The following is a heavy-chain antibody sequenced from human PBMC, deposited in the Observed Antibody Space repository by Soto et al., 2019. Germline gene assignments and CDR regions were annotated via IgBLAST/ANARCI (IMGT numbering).Heavy chain of an antibody. D-gene: IGHD6-19*01. CDR3: AKASYSSGWYYYDY. CDR2: ISGSGGST. V-gene: IGHV3-23*01. CDR1: GFTFSSYA. Sequence: EVQLLESGGGLVQPGGSLRLSCAASGFTFSSYAMSWVRQAPGKGLEWVSAISGSGGSTYYADSVKGRFTISRDNSKNTLYLQMHSLRAEDTAVYYCAKASYSSGWYYYDYWGQGTLVTVS. J-gene: IGHJ4*02.